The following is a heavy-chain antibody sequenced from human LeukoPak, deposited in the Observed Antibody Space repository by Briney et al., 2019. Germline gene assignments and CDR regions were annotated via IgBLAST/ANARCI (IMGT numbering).Heavy chain of an antibody. Sequence: GESLKISCKGSGYSFTSYWIGWVRQMPGKGLEWMGIIYPGDSDTRYSPSFQGQVTISADKSISTAYLQWSSLTASDTAMYYCARPCSSTSCSPWAFDIWGQGTMVTVSS. CDR2: IYPGDSDT. CDR3: ARPCSSTSCSPWAFDI. J-gene: IGHJ3*02. CDR1: GYSFTSYW. V-gene: IGHV5-51*01. D-gene: IGHD2-2*01.